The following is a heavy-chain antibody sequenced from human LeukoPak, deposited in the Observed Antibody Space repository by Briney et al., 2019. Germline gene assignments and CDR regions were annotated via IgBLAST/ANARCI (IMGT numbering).Heavy chain of an antibody. J-gene: IGHJ6*03. CDR3: ARSSYDYRNYYFDMDV. D-gene: IGHD3-16*01. V-gene: IGHV4-34*01. Sequence: PSETLSLTCAVYGGSFSGYYWSWIRQPPGKGLEWIGEINHSGSTNYNPSLKSRVTISVDTSKNQFSLKLSPVTAADTAVYYCARSSYDYRNYYFDMDVRGKRTTVTVSS. CDR1: GGSFSGYY. CDR2: INHSGST.